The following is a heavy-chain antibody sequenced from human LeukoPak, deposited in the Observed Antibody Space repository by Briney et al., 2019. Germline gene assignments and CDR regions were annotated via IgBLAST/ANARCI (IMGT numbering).Heavy chain of an antibody. Sequence: SVKVSCKASGGTFSSYAISWVQQAPGQGLEWMGRIIPIFGTANYAQKFQGRVTITTDESTSTAYMELSSLRSEDTAVYYCARVSASMDLSGWSYNWFDPWGQGTLVTVSS. CDR3: ARVSASMDLSGWSYNWFDP. CDR1: GGTFSSYA. D-gene: IGHD6-19*01. J-gene: IGHJ5*02. CDR2: IIPIFGTA. V-gene: IGHV1-69*05.